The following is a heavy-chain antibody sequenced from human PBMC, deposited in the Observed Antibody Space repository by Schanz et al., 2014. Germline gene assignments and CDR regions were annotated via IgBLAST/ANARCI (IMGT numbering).Heavy chain of an antibody. CDR3: AKNQYDDVDLSSFYFDF. V-gene: IGHV3-11*01. CDR1: GFTFSDYF. Sequence: VQLVESGGGLVQPGGSLRLSCAASGFTFSDYFMAWIRQPPGRGLEWVSYIGNGGVTIYYADSVKGRFTISRDNSKNSLYLQMNSLRPEDTAIYYCAKNQYDDVDLSSFYFDFWGQGTLVTVSS. J-gene: IGHJ4*02. D-gene: IGHD3-10*02. CDR2: IGNGGVTI.